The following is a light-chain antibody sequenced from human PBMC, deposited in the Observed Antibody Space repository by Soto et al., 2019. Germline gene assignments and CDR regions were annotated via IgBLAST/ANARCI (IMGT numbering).Light chain of an antibody. J-gene: IGLJ1*01. V-gene: IGLV2-18*01. CDR2: EVS. CDR1: STDFVSYNR. Sequence: QSVLTQPPSVSGSPGQSVTISCTGTSTDFVSYNRVSWYQQPPGTAPKLMIYEVSKRPSGVPDRFSGSKSGNTASLTISGLQAADEADYYCSLYTGENAYVFGTGTKVTVL. CDR3: SLYTGENAYV.